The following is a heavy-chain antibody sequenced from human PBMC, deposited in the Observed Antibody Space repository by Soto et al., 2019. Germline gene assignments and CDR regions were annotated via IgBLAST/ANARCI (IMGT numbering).Heavy chain of an antibody. CDR2: ISYDGSNK. J-gene: IGHJ6*02. Sequence: QVQLVESGGGVVQPGRSLRLSCAASGFTFSSYGMHWVRQAPGKGLEWVAVISYDGSNKYYADSVKGRFTISRDNSKNTLYLQLNSLRAEDTAVFYCAKYFEYSSSLSYYLYTMDFWGQGTTVTVSS. V-gene: IGHV3-30*18. D-gene: IGHD6-6*01. CDR3: AKYFEYSSSLSYYLYTMDF. CDR1: GFTFSSYG.